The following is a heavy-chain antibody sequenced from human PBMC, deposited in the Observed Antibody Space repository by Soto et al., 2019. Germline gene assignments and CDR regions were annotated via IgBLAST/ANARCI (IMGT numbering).Heavy chain of an antibody. D-gene: IGHD3-10*01. CDR1: GFTFSSYA. J-gene: IGHJ6*03. Sequence: EVQLLESGGGLVQPGGSLRLSCAASGFTFSSYAMSWVRQAPGKGLEWVPAISGSGGSTYYADSVKGRFTISRDNSKNTLYLQMNSLRAEDTAVYYCAKDLMVQKPYYYYYMDVWGKGTTVTVSS. V-gene: IGHV3-23*01. CDR3: AKDLMVQKPYYYYYMDV. CDR2: ISGSGGST.